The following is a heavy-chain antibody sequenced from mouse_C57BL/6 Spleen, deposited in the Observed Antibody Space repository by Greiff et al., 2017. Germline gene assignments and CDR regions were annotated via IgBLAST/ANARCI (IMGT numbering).Heavy chain of an antibody. J-gene: IGHJ2*01. V-gene: IGHV1-69*01. CDR3: ARELGSSHYFDY. CDR2: IDPSDSYT. D-gene: IGHD1-1*01. CDR1: GYTFTSYW. Sequence: QVQLQQPGAELVMPGASVKLSCKASGYTFTSYWMHWVKQRPGQGLEWIEKIDPSDSYTNYNQKFKGKSTLTVDKSSSTAYMQLSSLTSEDSAVYYCARELGSSHYFDYWGQGTTLTVSS.